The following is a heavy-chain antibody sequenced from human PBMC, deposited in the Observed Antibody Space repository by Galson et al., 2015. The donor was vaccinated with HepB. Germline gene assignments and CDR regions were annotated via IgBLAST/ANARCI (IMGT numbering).Heavy chain of an antibody. V-gene: IGHV3-23*01. Sequence: SLRLSCAASGFTFSSYAMNWVRQAPGKGLEWVSGISGSDGSTNYADSVKGRFTISRDNSKNTLYLQMNSLRAEDTAVYYCAKDQEWLPIRGYFQHWGQGTLVTVSS. D-gene: IGHD6-19*01. J-gene: IGHJ1*01. CDR2: ISGSDGST. CDR3: AKDQEWLPIRGYFQH. CDR1: GFTFSSYA.